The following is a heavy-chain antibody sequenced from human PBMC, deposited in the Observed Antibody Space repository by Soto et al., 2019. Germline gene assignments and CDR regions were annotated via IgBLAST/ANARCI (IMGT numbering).Heavy chain of an antibody. V-gene: IGHV3-53*02. CDR1: GFAVSSSY. CDR3: ARDPPITSDYAMDV. J-gene: IGHJ6*02. CDR2: TYTGGST. Sequence: EVQLVETGGDLIQSGGSLRLSCAASGFAVSSSYMMWVRQAPGQGLECVSITYTGGSTHYADSVKGRFTVSRDDSRNTLYLQMSSLRAEDTAVYYCARDPPITSDYAMDVWGQGTTVIVSS. D-gene: IGHD1-20*01.